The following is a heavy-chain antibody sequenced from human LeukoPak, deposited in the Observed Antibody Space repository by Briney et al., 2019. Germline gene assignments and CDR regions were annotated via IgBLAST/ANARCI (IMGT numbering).Heavy chain of an antibody. J-gene: IGHJ1*01. CDR1: GFTFSDVW. CDR3: ATEGGTLAAAVFQH. V-gene: IGHV3-15*01. D-gene: IGHD6-13*01. Sequence: PGGSLRLSCAASGFTFSDVWTSWVRQAPGKGLEWVGRIKTKTDGGTTDYAAPVKGRLTISRDDSINTLYLQMNSLKAEDTAVYYCATEGGTLAAAVFQHWGQGTLVTVSS. CDR2: IKTKTDGGTT.